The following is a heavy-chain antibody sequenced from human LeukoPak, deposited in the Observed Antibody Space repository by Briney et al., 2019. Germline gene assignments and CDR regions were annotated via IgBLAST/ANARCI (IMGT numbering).Heavy chain of an antibody. CDR3: ARHDPWGSDAFDI. D-gene: IGHD7-27*01. V-gene: IGHV4-4*02. J-gene: IGHJ3*02. CDR2: IYYSGST. Sequence: PSETLSLTCAVSGGSISSSNWWSWVRQPPGKGLEWIGYIYYSGSTNYNPSLKSRVTISVDTSKNQFSLKLSSVTAADTAVYYCARHDPWGSDAFDIWGQGTMVTVSS. CDR1: GGSISSSNW.